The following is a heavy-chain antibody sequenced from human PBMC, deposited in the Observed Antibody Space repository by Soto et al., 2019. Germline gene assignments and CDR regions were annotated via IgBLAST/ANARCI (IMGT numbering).Heavy chain of an antibody. J-gene: IGHJ5*01. CDR3: ERAWDAPVWFDS. V-gene: IGHV4-31*01. Sequence: QVQLQESGPGLVKPSQTLSLTCTVSGGSISSGGYYWSWIRQHPGKGLEWIGYIYYSGSTYYNPSLKRQLPISIHTSKSRFSLKLSSVTPADTAVYYRERAWDAPVWFDSCGQGIRVTVSS. D-gene: IGHD1-26*01. CDR1: GGSISSGGYY. CDR2: IYYSGST.